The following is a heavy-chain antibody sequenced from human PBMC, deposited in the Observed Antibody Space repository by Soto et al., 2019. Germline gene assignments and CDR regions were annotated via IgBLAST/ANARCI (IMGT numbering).Heavy chain of an antibody. V-gene: IGHV3-30-3*01. Sequence: GGSLRLSCAASGFTFSSYAMHWVRQAPGKGLEWVAVISYDGSNKYYADSVKGRFTISRDNSKNMLYLQMNSLRAEDTAVYYCARELSSGYYYCMDVWGQGTTVTVSS. CDR3: ARELSSGYYYCMDV. CDR2: ISYDGSNK. J-gene: IGHJ6*02. D-gene: IGHD3-22*01. CDR1: GFTFSSYA.